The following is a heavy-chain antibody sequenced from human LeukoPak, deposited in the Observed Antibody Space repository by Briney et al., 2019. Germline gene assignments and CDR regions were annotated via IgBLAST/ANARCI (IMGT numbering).Heavy chain of an antibody. J-gene: IGHJ5*02. D-gene: IGHD2-15*01. CDR3: AREVIADIVVVVAATHINWFDP. V-gene: IGHV4-4*07. Sequence: PSETLSLTCTVSGGSISSYYWSWIRQPAGKGLEWIGRIYTSGGTNYNPSLKSRVTMSVDTSKNQFSLKLSSVTAADTAVYYCAREVIADIVVVVAATHINWFDPWGQGTLVTVSS. CDR2: IYTSGGT. CDR1: GGSISSYY.